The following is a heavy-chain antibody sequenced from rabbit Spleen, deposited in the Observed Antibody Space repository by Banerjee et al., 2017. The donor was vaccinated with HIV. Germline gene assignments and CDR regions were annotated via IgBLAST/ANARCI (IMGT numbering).Heavy chain of an antibody. D-gene: IGHD4-2*01. CDR3: ARDLAGGIGWNFSL. J-gene: IGHJ4*01. CDR1: GFSFSFSYW. CDR2: IYGGSSDST. V-gene: IGHV1S40*01. Sequence: QSLEESGGDLVKPGASLTLTCTASGFSFSFSYWICWVRQAPGKGLEWIACIYGGSSDSTYYASWAKGRFTISKTSSTTVTLQMTSLTAADTATYFCARDLAGGIGWNFSLWGPGTLVTVS.